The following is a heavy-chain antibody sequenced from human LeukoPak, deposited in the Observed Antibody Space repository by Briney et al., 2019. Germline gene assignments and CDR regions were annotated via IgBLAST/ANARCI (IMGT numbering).Heavy chain of an antibody. Sequence: GGSLRLSCAASGFTFSSYSMNWVRQAPGKGLEWVSYISNRGYTIYYADSVKGRFTISRDNSKNTLYLQMNSLRAEDTAIYYCARDYSSGWGFDYWGQGTLVTVSS. CDR2: ISNRGYTI. D-gene: IGHD6-19*01. CDR3: ARDYSSGWGFDY. J-gene: IGHJ4*02. V-gene: IGHV3-48*01. CDR1: GFTFSSYS.